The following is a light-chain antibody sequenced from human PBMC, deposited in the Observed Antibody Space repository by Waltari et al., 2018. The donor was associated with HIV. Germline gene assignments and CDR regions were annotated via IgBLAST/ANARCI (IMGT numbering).Light chain of an antibody. CDR3: MQALEIPLT. J-gene: IGKJ4*01. Sequence: MTQPPFFFPVPPGEPASISCRSSQSPLHSNGYNYLNWYMQKPGQSPQLLIYLASHRACGVTDRFSASGSGTDFTLHIKRVEADDVGLYYCMQALEIPLTFGGGTKVEIK. V-gene: IGKV2-28*01. CDR2: LAS. CDR1: QSPLHSNGYNY.